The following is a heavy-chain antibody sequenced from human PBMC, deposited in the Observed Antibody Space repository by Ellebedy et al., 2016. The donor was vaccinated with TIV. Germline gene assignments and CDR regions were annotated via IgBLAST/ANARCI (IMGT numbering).Heavy chain of an antibody. CDR2: INTGNDNT. CDR1: GHSFTSYG. J-gene: IGHJ4*02. CDR3: AKARPNSYGPDY. D-gene: IGHD5-18*01. Sequence: ASVKVSCXASGHSFTSYGIHWVRQAPGQSLEWMGWINTGNDNTKYSQKLQGRVTITRDYMELSGLMSEDTAVYYCAKARPNSYGPDYWGQGTLVTVSS. V-gene: IGHV1-3*04.